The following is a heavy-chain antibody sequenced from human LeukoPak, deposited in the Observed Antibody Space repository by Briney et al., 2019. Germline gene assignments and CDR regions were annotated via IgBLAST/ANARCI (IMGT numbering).Heavy chain of an antibody. V-gene: IGHV3-21*01. CDR2: ISSSSSYI. Sequence: GGSLRLSCAASGFTFSSYSMNWVRQAPGKGLEWVSSISSSSSYIYYADSVKGRFTISRDNAKNSLYLQMNSLRAEDTAVYYCATYDSSGSYAFDIWGQGTMVTVSS. CDR3: ATYDSSGSYAFDI. J-gene: IGHJ3*02. D-gene: IGHD3-22*01. CDR1: GFTFSSYS.